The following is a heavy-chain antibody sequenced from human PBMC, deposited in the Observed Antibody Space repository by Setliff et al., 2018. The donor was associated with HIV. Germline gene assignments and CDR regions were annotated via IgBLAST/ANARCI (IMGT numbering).Heavy chain of an antibody. D-gene: IGHD6-19*01. CDR3: ARGRKKTLAVSGTRYFDF. V-gene: IGHV4-34*01. CDR1: GGSFSDFY. Sequence: KPSETLSLTCAVYGGSFSDFYWTFIRQSPGKGLEWIGEVTHSGSTTYDPSLKSRITISVDTSKNQFSLKLTSVTAADMGVYYCARGRKKTLAVSGTRYFDFWGQGTLVTVSS. J-gene: IGHJ4*02. CDR2: VTHSGST.